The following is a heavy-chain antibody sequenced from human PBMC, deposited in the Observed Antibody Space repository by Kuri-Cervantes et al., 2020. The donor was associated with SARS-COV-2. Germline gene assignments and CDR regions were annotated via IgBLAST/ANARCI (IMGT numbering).Heavy chain of an antibody. D-gene: IGHD1-26*01. CDR2: IKQDGSEK. V-gene: IGHV3-7*04. Sequence: GESLKISCAASGFTFSSYWMSWVRQAPGKGLEWVANIKQDGSEKYYVDSVKGRFTISRDNAKNSLYLQMNSLRVEDTAVYYCARVAGEGPIYYYYMDVWGKGTTVTVSS. CDR3: ARVAGEGPIYYYYMDV. CDR1: GFTFSSYW. J-gene: IGHJ6*03.